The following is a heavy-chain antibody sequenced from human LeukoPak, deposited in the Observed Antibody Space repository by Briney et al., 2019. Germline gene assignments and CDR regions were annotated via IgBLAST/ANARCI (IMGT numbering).Heavy chain of an antibody. CDR2: IYYSGST. Sequence: SETLSLTCTVSGGSISSGDYYWSWIRQPPGKGLEWIGYIYYSGSTNYNPSLKSRVTISVDTSKNQFSLKLSSVTAADTAVYYCASYAYYDSSGYYGAFDIWGQGTMVTVSS. J-gene: IGHJ3*02. CDR3: ASYAYYDSSGYYGAFDI. CDR1: GGSISSGDYY. V-gene: IGHV4-61*08. D-gene: IGHD3-22*01.